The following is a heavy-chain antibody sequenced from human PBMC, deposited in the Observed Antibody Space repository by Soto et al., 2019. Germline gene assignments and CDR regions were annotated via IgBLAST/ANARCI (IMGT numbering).Heavy chain of an antibody. Sequence: SETLSLTCTVSGGSISSGDYFWSWIRQPPGKGMEWIGYIYNSGSTYYNPSLKSRLIISVDTSKNQFSLKLGSVTAADTAVYYFARRGMYSDFWSGYSSYYYYGMDVWGRGTTVTVSS. D-gene: IGHD3-3*01. V-gene: IGHV4-30-4*01. J-gene: IGHJ6*02. CDR2: IYNSGST. CDR1: GGSISSGDYF. CDR3: ARRGMYSDFWSGYSSYYYYGMDV.